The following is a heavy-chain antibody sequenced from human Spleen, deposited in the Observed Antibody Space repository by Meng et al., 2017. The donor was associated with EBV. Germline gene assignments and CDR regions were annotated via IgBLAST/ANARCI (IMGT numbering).Heavy chain of an antibody. CDR1: EFTFSSYW. D-gene: IGHD1-14*01. V-gene: IGHV3-74*03. CDR3: SRDLAGSDDY. Sequence: HLVVSGGASVQPGGSLRLSCAASEFTFSSYWMHWVRQAPGEGLVWVSRINEDGATTTYADSVKGRFTISRDNAKNTLYLQMNSLRAEDTAVYYCSRDLAGSDDYWGQGTLVTVSS. CDR2: INEDGATT. J-gene: IGHJ4*02.